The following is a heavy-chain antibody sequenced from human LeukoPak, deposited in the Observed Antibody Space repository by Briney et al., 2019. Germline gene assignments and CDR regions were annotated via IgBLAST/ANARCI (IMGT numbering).Heavy chain of an antibody. J-gene: IGHJ5*02. Sequence: GGSLRLSCTASGFTFDDYAMHWVRQAPGKGLEWVSGISWNSGSIGYADSVKGRFTISRDTAKNSLYLQMNSLRAEDTALYYCAKGGYSSGGTYPWFDPWGQGTLVTVFS. V-gene: IGHV3-9*01. CDR3: AKGGYSSGGTYPWFDP. CDR1: GFTFDDYA. D-gene: IGHD5-18*01. CDR2: ISWNSGSI.